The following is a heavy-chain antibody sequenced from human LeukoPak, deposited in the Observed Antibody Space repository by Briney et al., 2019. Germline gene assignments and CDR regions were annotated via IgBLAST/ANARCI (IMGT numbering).Heavy chain of an antibody. V-gene: IGHV1-2*02. CDR1: GYTFTGYY. D-gene: IGHD5-24*01. CDR3: ARYGFSYYFDY. J-gene: IGHJ4*02. CDR2: INPSSGGT. Sequence: ASVKVSCKASGYTFTGYYMHWVRQAPGQGLEGMGWINPSSGGTNYAQKFQGRVTMTRDTSISTAYMELSRLRSDDTAVYYCARYGFSYYFDYWGQGTLVTVSS.